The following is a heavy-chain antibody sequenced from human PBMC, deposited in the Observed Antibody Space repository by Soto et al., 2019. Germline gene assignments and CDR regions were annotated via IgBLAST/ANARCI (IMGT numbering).Heavy chain of an antibody. J-gene: IGHJ4*02. V-gene: IGHV4-39*01. Sequence: QLQLQESGPGLVKPSETLSLTCTVSGGSISSSSYYWGWIRQPPGKGLEWIGSIYYSGSTYYNPSLKSRVTISVDTSKNQFSLKLSSVTAADTAVYYCARPGYYDSSGYDYWGQGTLVTVSS. CDR1: GGSISSSSYY. D-gene: IGHD3-22*01. CDR2: IYYSGST. CDR3: ARPGYYDSSGYDY.